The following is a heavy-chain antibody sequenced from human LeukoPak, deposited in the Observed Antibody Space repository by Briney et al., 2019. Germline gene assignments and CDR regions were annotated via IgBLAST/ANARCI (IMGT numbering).Heavy chain of an antibody. CDR3: ARDRRYYDSSGYRYYFDY. CDR1: GYTFTGYY. V-gene: IGHV1-69*04. CDR2: IIPIFGIA. D-gene: IGHD3-22*01. Sequence: SVKVSCKASGYTFTGYYMHWVRQAPGQGLEWMGRIIPIFGIANYAQKFQGRVTITADKSTSTAYMELSSLRSEDTAVYYCARDRRYYDSSGYRYYFDYWGQGTLVTVSS. J-gene: IGHJ4*02.